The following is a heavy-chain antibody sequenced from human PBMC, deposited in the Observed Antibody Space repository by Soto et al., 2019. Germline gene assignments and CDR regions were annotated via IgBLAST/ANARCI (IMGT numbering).Heavy chain of an antibody. V-gene: IGHV4-59*01. J-gene: IGHJ4*02. CDR3: AGGWPADYFDH. D-gene: IGHD3-16*01. CDR2: IYYSGST. CDR1: GGSISSYY. Sequence: SETLSLTCTVSGGSISSYYWSWIRQPPGKGLEWIGYIYYSGSTNYNPSLKSRVTISVDTSKNQFSLKLSSVTAADTAVYFCAGGWPADYFDHWGQGTLVTVS.